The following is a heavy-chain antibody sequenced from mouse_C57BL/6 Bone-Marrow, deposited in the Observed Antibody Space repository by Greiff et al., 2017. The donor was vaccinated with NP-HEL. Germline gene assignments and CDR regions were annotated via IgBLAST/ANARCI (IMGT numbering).Heavy chain of an antibody. CDR1: GYSITSGYY. V-gene: IGHV3-6*01. J-gene: IGHJ2*01. D-gene: IGHD1-1*02. Sequence: EVKLMESGPGLVKPSQSLSLTCSVTGYSITSGYYWNWIRQFPGNKLEWMGYISYDGSNNYNPSLKNRISITRDTSKNQFFLKLNSVTTEDTATYYCARLWYFDYWGQGTTLTVSS. CDR3: ARLWYFDY. CDR2: ISYDGSN.